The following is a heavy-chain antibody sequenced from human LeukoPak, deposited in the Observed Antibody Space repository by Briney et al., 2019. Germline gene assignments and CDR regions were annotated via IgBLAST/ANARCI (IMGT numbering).Heavy chain of an antibody. Sequence: PGGSLRLSCVASGLTISRHWMSWVRQAPGKGREWVANIHQDGSEKQYVDSVRGRFTISRDITKNSLYLQMNSLRVDDTAVYYCARDLAGPPQEAFDIWGQGIMVIVSS. CDR3: ARDLAGPPQEAFDI. J-gene: IGHJ3*02. CDR1: GLTISRHW. V-gene: IGHV3-7*01. CDR2: IHQDGSEK.